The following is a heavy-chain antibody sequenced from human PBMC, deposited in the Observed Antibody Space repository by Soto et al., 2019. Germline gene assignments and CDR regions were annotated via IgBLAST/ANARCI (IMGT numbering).Heavy chain of an antibody. CDR1: GGSISSVGYY. CDR3: AAGYYYDSSGYYYPFDY. V-gene: IGHV4-31*03. Sequence: QVQLQESGPGLVKPSQTLSLTCTVSGGSISSVGYYWNWIRQHPGKGLEWIGYIYYSGSTYYNPSLKSRVTISVDTSKNQFSLKLSSVTAADTAVYFCAAGYYYDSSGYYYPFDYWGQGTLVTVSS. CDR2: IYYSGST. J-gene: IGHJ4*02. D-gene: IGHD3-22*01.